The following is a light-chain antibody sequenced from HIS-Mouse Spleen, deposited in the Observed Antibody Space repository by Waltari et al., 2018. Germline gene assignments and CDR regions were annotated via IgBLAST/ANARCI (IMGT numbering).Light chain of an antibody. CDR1: ALPKKY. CDR3: YSTDSSGNWV. Sequence: SYELTQPPSVSVSPGQTARITCSGAALPKKYAYWYQQKSGQAPVLVIYEDSKRPSGIPERFSGSSSGTMATLTISGAQVEDEADYYCYSTDSSGNWVFGGGTKLTVL. CDR2: EDS. V-gene: IGLV3-10*01. J-gene: IGLJ3*02.